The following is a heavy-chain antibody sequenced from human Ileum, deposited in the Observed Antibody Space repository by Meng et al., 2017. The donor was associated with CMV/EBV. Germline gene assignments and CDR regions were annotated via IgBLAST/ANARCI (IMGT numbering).Heavy chain of an antibody. Sequence: GESLKISCAVSGFTFNSYGMAWVRQAPGRGLEWVSSINWNGFATYDADSVRGRFTISRDNSKNTLYLQLNTLRAEDTAVYYCAKGGVYSSSWGDYWGQGTLVTVSS. CDR2: INWNGFAT. CDR1: GFTFNSYG. D-gene: IGHD6-13*01. CDR3: AKGGVYSSSWGDY. J-gene: IGHJ4*02. V-gene: IGHV3-23*01.